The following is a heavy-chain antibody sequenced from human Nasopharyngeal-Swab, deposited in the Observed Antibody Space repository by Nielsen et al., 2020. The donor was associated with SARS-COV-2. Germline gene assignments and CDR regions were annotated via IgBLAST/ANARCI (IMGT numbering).Heavy chain of an antibody. CDR2: TSGSGGST. CDR3: AKDRYSWVAAAAPGVYFDY. Sequence: GESLKISCAASGFTFSSYAMSWVRQAPGKGLEWVSATSGSGGSTYYADSVKGRFTISRDNSKNTLYLQMNSLRAEDTAVYYCAKDRYSWVAAAAPGVYFDYWGQGTLVTVSS. J-gene: IGHJ4*02. D-gene: IGHD6-13*01. CDR1: GFTFSSYA. V-gene: IGHV3-23*01.